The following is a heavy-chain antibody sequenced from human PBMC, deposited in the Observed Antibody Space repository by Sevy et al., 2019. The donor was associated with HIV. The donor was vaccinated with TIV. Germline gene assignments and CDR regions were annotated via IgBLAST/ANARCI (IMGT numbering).Heavy chain of an antibody. V-gene: IGHV1-18*01. CDR2: ISTFNGNT. Sequence: ASVKVSCKASGYTFTSYAISWVRQAPGQGLEWMGWISTFNGNTNYSQKIQGRVTMTTDTSTSTAYMELRSLRSDDTAVYYCARVTYYYASGTPYQWWPPDDYWGQGTLVTVSS. D-gene: IGHD3-10*01. CDR3: ARVTYYYASGTPYQWWPPDDY. CDR1: GYTFTSYA. J-gene: IGHJ4*02.